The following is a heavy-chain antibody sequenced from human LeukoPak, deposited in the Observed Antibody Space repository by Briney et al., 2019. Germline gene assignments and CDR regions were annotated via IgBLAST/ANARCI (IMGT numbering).Heavy chain of an antibody. CDR3: ARSGGKTWNWFDP. Sequence: GGSLRLSCAASRFAFRTFPMGWVRQAPGKGLEWVSYISSSSSTIYYADSVKGRFTISRDNAKNSLYLQMNSLRAEDTAVYYCARSGGKTWNWFDPWGQGTLVTVSS. CDR1: RFAFRTFP. CDR2: ISSSSSTI. V-gene: IGHV3-48*01. J-gene: IGHJ5*02. D-gene: IGHD2-15*01.